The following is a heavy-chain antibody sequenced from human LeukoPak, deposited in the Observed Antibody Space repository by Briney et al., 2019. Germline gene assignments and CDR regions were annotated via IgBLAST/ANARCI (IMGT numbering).Heavy chain of an antibody. D-gene: IGHD3-22*01. CDR3: AGEDNSSGYRPFDI. CDR1: GYTFTGYY. Sequence: GVSVKVSCKASGYTFTGYYIHWVRQAPGQGLEWMGRINPNNGGTNYAQKFQGRVTMTRDMSMSTAYMELSRLRSVDTAVYYCAGEDNSSGYRPFDIWGQGTMATVPS. V-gene: IGHV1-2*06. CDR2: INPNNGGT. J-gene: IGHJ3*02.